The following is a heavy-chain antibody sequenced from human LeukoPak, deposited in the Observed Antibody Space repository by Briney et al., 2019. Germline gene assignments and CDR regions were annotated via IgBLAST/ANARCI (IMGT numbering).Heavy chain of an antibody. CDR3: ARVVGAVAAYYYYGMDV. CDR2: MNPNSGNT. Sequence: ASVKVSCKASGYTFTSYDINWVRQATGQGLEWMGWMNPNSGNTGYAQKFQGRVTMTRNTSISTAYMELSSLRSEDTAMYYCARVVGAVAAYYYYGMDVWGQGTTVTVSS. D-gene: IGHD6-19*01. V-gene: IGHV1-8*01. CDR1: GYTFTSYD. J-gene: IGHJ6*02.